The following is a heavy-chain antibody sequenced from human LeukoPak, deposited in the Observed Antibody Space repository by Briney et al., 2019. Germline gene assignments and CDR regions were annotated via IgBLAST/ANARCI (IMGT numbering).Heavy chain of an antibody. D-gene: IGHD2-21*02. Sequence: GGSLRLSCAASGFTFSSYGMHWVRQAPGKGLEWVAVISYDGSNKYYAYAVKGQFTISRDNSKTTLYLQMNSLRAEDTAVYYCAKDIVVVTATPYGMDVWGQGTTVTVSS. CDR3: AKDIVVVTATPYGMDV. CDR1: GFTFSSYG. V-gene: IGHV3-30*18. CDR2: ISYDGSNK. J-gene: IGHJ6*02.